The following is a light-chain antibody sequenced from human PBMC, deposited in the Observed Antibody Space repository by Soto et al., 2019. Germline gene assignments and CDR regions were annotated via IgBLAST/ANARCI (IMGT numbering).Light chain of an antibody. V-gene: IGKV3-11*01. Sequence: DIVLTQSPATLSLSPGERATLSCRASQSVDNDLAWYQQKPGQAPRLLIYDASNRATGIPARFSGSGSGTDFTLTISSLEPEDFAVYYCQQRRTFGQGTRLEIK. CDR3: QQRRT. CDR2: DAS. J-gene: IGKJ5*01. CDR1: QSVDND.